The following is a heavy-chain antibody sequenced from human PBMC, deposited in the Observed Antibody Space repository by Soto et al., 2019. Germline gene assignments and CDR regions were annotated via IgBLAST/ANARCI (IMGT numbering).Heavy chain of an antibody. V-gene: IGHV3-48*02. CDR3: ARDHRWAFDN. J-gene: IGHJ4*02. D-gene: IGHD3-16*01. CDR1: GFTFDSYA. Sequence: EVQLVESGGGLVQPGGNLRLSCVASGFTFDSYAMNWVRQAQGKGLEWLSYIGLNSGTIEYSDSVEGRFTISRDDGKSSMYLQMNSLTDEDTAEYFCARDHRWAFDNGGRGSLVTVTS. CDR2: IGLNSGTI.